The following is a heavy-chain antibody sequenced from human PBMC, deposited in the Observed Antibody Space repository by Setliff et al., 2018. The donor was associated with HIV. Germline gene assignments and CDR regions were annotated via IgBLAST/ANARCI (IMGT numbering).Heavy chain of an antibody. CDR3: ASEKKAWSVSDSFYEY. Sequence: SETLSLTCTVSGLSMSYNYWTWIRQPPGKGLEWIGYVHYSGSTRYNPSLKSRVTISVDTSKKKFSLKLTSMTATDTAVYYCASEKKAWSVSDSFYEYWGQGVPVTVS. CDR1: GLSMSYNY. D-gene: IGHD3-3*01. CDR2: VHYSGST. J-gene: IGHJ4*02. V-gene: IGHV4-59*01.